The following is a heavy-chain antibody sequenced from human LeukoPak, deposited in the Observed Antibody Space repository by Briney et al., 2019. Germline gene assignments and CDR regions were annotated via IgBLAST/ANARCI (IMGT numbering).Heavy chain of an antibody. J-gene: IGHJ4*02. CDR1: GFTFSDYY. Sequence: GGSLRLSCAASGFTFSDYYLTWIPQAPGKGLDWVSYISSSGSTIYYADSVKGRFTISRDTSKNAVYLQMNSLRAEDTAVYYCARDSYGDANFDSWGQGTLVTVSS. V-gene: IGHV3-11*01. CDR3: ARDSYGDANFDS. D-gene: IGHD4-17*01. CDR2: ISSSGSTI.